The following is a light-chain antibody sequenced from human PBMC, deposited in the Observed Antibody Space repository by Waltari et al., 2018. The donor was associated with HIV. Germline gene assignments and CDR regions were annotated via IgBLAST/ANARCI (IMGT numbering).Light chain of an antibody. V-gene: IGLV2-14*03. J-gene: IGLJ2*01. CDR3: SSYTSSSVV. CDR2: DVS. CDR1: SSDVGGYNY. Sequence: QSALTQPASVSGSPGQSITISCTGTSSDVGGYNYVSWYQQHPDKAPKLMIYDVSNRSSWVSNLFSGSKSGNTASLTISGLQAEDEADYYCSSYTSSSVVFGGGTKLTVL.